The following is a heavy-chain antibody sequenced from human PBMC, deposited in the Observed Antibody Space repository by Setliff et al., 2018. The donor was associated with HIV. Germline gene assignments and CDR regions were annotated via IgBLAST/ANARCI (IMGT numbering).Heavy chain of an antibody. V-gene: IGHV1-18*01. CDR2: ISAYNGNT. J-gene: IGHJ4*02. CDR3: ARDLSTHWSGYSLGY. Sequence: ASVKVSCKASGYTFNSYGISWVRQAPGQGLEWMGWISAYNGNTNYAQKLEGRVTMTIDTSTSTAYMELRSLRSDDTAVYYCARDLSTHWSGYSLGYWGQGTLVTVSS. CDR1: GYTFNSYG. D-gene: IGHD3-3*01.